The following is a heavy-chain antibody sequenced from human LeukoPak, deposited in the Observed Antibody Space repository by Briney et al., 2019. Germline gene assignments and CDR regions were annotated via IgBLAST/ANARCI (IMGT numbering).Heavy chain of an antibody. V-gene: IGHV3-7*01. J-gene: IGHJ6*02. Sequence: GGSLRLSCAASGFTFSSYWMSWVRQAPGKGLEWVANIKQDGSEKYYVDSVKGRFTISRDNAKNSMYLQMNSLRAEDTAVYYCARDLIFGVVHVYYYYGMDVWGQGTTVTASS. CDR3: ARDLIFGVVHVYYYYGMDV. D-gene: IGHD3-3*01. CDR1: GFTFSSYW. CDR2: IKQDGSEK.